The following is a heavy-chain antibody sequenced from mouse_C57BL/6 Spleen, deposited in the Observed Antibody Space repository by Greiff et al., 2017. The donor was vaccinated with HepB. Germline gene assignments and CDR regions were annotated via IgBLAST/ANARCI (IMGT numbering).Heavy chain of an antibody. CDR1: GFTFSDYG. V-gene: IGHV5-17*01. Sequence: EVQVVESGGGLVKPGGSLKLSCAASGFTFSDYGMHWVRQAPEKGLEWVAYISSGSSTIYYADTVKGRFTISRDNAKNTLFRQMTSLRSEDTAMYYCAKGDREDAMDYWGQGTSVTVSS. CDR2: ISSGSSTI. CDR3: AKGDREDAMDY. J-gene: IGHJ4*01.